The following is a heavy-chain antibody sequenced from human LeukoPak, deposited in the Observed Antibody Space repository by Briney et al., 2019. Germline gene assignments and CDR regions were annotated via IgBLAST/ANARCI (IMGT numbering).Heavy chain of an antibody. CDR2: ISGSGGST. V-gene: IGHV3-23*01. CDR1: GFTFSSYA. D-gene: IGHD2-8*02. J-gene: IGHJ4*02. CDR3: AKHNMGVVYAPDY. Sequence: GGTLRLSCAVSGFTFSSYAMSWVRQAPGKGLEWVSDISGSGGSTYYADSVKGGFTISRDSPKNTLYLQMNSLRTQDTALYYCAKHNMGVVYAPDYCGQGTLVTVSS.